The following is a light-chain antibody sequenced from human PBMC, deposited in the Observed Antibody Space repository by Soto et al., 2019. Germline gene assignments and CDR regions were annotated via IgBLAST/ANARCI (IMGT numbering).Light chain of an antibody. CDR1: RNDIGTYNL. CDR3: CSYTDGSSLL. CDR2: EGN. Sequence: QSALTQPASVSESPGQSISISCGGVRNDIGTYNLVSWYQQHPGKAPKLIIYEGNKRPSGVSNRFSGSRSGNTASLTISGLQAEDEADYYCCSYTDGSSLLFGGGTKVTVL. J-gene: IGLJ3*02. V-gene: IGLV2-23*01.